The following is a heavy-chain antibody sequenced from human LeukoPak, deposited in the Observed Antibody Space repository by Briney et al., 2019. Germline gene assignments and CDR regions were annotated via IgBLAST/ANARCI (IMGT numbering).Heavy chain of an antibody. CDR2: ISYDGSNK. J-gene: IGHJ3*02. CDR1: GFTFSSYG. Sequence: GGSLRLSCAASGFTFSSYGMHWVRQAPGKGLEWVAVISYDGSNKYYADSVKGRFTISRDNSKNTLYLQMNSLRAEDTAVYYCARQYYYGSGSYRVDAFDIWGLGTMVTVSS. D-gene: IGHD3-10*01. CDR3: ARQYYYGSGSYRVDAFDI. V-gene: IGHV3-30*03.